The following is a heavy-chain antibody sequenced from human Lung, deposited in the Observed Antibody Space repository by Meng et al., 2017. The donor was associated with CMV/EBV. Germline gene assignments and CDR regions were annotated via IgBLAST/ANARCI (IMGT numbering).Heavy chain of an antibody. CDR3: ARGNGWRFDY. D-gene: IGHD6-19*01. V-gene: IGHV7-4-1*01. CDR2: ININTGNP. J-gene: IGHJ4*02. CDR1: GYTFTSSS. Sequence: HVQLVQAGSELKKPGDSLKVSCQAAGYTFTSSSMNWVRHAPGQGLEWMGWININTGNPTYAQGFTVRFVFSLDTSVSTAYLQIDSLKADDTAVYYCARGNGWRFDYWGQGTLVTVSS.